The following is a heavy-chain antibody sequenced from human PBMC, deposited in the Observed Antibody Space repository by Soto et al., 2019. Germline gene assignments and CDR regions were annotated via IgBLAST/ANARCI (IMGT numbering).Heavy chain of an antibody. CDR3: ARVGWAYNFWSGYYPQFYYYYYGMDV. Sequence: GASVKVSCKASGYTFTSYDINWVRQATGQGLEWMGWMNPNSGNTGYAQKFQGRVTMTGNTSISTAYMELSSLRSEDTAVYYCARVGWAYNFWSGYYPQFYYYYYGMDVWGQGTTVTVSS. J-gene: IGHJ6*02. CDR2: MNPNSGNT. D-gene: IGHD3-3*01. V-gene: IGHV1-8*01. CDR1: GYTFTSYD.